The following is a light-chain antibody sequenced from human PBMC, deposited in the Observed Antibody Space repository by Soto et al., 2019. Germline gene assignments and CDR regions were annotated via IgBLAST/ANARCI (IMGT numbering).Light chain of an antibody. J-gene: IGLJ2*01. Sequence: QSALTQPASVSGSPGQSITISCTGTSSKNVSWYQQHPGQAPKLLIYDVSYRPSGISHRFSGSESAYTASLTISGLQAEDEAVYYCASKTTSSTVLFGGGTKLTVL. CDR1: SSKN. CDR3: ASKTTSSTVL. CDR2: DVS. V-gene: IGLV2-14*03.